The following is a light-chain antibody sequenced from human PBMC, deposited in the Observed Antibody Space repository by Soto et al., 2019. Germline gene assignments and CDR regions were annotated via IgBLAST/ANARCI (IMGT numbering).Light chain of an antibody. Sequence: EIVLTQSPATLSLSPGERATLSCRASQSIGNYLAWYQHKPGQPPRLLIYRASNRATGIPARFSGSGSGTDFTLTISSLEPEDFAVYDCHQRADWRTFGQGTKLEIK. CDR3: HQRADWRT. V-gene: IGKV3-11*01. CDR2: RAS. CDR1: QSIGNY. J-gene: IGKJ2*01.